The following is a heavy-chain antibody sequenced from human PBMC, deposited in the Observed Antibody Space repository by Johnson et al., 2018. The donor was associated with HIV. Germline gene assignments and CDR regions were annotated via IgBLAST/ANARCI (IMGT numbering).Heavy chain of an antibody. J-gene: IGHJ3*02. V-gene: IGHV3-23*04. Sequence: VQLVESGGGVVQPGRSLRLSCAASGFTFSTYALSWVRQAPGKGLEWVSAISVSGGSTYYADSVKGRFTISRDNSKNTLYLQMNSLRREGTVVSYCARGHCSGAVWLDDGVDIWGQGTVAIVSS. CDR3: ARGHCSGAVWLDDGVDI. CDR1: GFTFSTYA. D-gene: IGHD2-15*01. CDR2: ISVSGGST.